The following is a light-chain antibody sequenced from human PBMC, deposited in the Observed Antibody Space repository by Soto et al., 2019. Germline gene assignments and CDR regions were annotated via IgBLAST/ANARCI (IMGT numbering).Light chain of an antibody. CDR1: SSDVGDYNY. J-gene: IGLJ1*01. V-gene: IGLV2-14*01. Sequence: QSALTQPASVSGSPGQSITISCTGTSSDVGDYNYVSWYQQHPGKAPKLMIYEVSNRPSGVSNRLSGSKSGNTASLTISGLQAEDEADYYCSSYTRSSTPYVFGTGTKVTVL. CDR2: EVS. CDR3: SSYTRSSTPYV.